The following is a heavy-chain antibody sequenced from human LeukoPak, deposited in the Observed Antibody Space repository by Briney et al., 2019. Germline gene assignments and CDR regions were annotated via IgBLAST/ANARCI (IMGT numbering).Heavy chain of an antibody. CDR3: ARGRGSGWYGAFDY. J-gene: IGHJ4*02. D-gene: IGHD6-19*01. CDR1: GFTVSSNY. V-gene: IGHV3-66*01. Sequence: GGSLRLSCAASGFTVSSNYMSWVRQAPGKGLEWVSVIYSGGSTYYADSVKGRFTISRDNSKNTLHLQMNSLRAEDTAVYYCARGRGSGWYGAFDYWGQGTLVTVSS. CDR2: IYSGGST.